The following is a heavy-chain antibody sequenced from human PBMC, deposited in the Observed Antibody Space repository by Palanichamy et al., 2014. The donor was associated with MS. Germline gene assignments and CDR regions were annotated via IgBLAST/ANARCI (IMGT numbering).Heavy chain of an antibody. J-gene: IGHJ4*02. CDR2: SYTSGST. Sequence: QVQLQESGPGLVKPSQTLSLTCTVSGGSISSGDYYWTWIRQPAGKGLEWIGRSYTSGSTTYNPSLESRVTISVDTSRNQFSLRLSSVTAADTAVYYCATERKAPWGPALPAPFDSWGQGTLVTVSS. D-gene: IGHD3-16*01. CDR1: GGSISSGDYY. V-gene: IGHV4-61*02. CDR3: ATERKAPWGPALPAPFDS.